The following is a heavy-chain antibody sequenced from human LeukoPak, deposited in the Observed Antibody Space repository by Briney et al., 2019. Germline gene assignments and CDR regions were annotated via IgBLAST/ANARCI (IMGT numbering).Heavy chain of an antibody. J-gene: IGHJ5*02. Sequence: ASVKVSCKASGYMFTSYDINWVRQATGQGLEWMGRINPNSGGTNYAQKFQGRVTMTRDTSISTAYMELSRLRSDDTAVYYCARDLVTMVRGEGWFDPWGQGTLVTVSS. CDR2: INPNSGGT. CDR3: ARDLVTMVRGEGWFDP. V-gene: IGHV1-2*06. CDR1: GYMFTSYD. D-gene: IGHD3-10*01.